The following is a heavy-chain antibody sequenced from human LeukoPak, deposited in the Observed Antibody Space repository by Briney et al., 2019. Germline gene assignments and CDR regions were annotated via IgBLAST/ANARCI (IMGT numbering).Heavy chain of an antibody. Sequence: GGSLRLSCAASGFSFSYYGMHWVRQAPGKGLEWVSFISFDGSITYNADSVKGRLTISRDNSKNTVYLQMNRLRAGDTAVYFCAKDSSNRGWYFEHWGQGTLVTVSS. J-gene: IGHJ4*02. D-gene: IGHD1/OR15-1a*01. CDR2: ISFDGSIT. CDR3: AKDSSNRGWYFEH. CDR1: GFSFSYYG. V-gene: IGHV3-30*18.